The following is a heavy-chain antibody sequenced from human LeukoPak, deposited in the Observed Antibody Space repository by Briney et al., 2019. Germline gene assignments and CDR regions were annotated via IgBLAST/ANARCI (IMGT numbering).Heavy chain of an antibody. CDR3: ARGIFALNWFDP. V-gene: IGHV4-59*01. Sequence: SETLSLTCTVSGGSISSYYWSWIRQPPGKGLEWIGYIYYSGSTNYSPSLKSRVTISVDTSKNQFSLKLSSVTAADTAVYYCARGIFALNWFDPWGQGTLVTVSS. CDR2: IYYSGST. CDR1: GGSISSYY. D-gene: IGHD3-16*02. J-gene: IGHJ5*02.